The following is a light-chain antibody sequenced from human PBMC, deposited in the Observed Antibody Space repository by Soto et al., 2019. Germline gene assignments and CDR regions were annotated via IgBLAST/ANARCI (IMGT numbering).Light chain of an antibody. CDR1: QNVNNN. CDR3: QQYTHWPVMYT. J-gene: IGKJ2*01. CDR2: GAS. V-gene: IGKV3-15*01. Sequence: EIVMTHSPATLSVSPGERATLSCRASQNVNNNLAWYQQKPGQAPRLLMYGASTRATGIPARFSGSGSGTKFTLTISSLQSEDFAVYYCQQYTHWPVMYT.